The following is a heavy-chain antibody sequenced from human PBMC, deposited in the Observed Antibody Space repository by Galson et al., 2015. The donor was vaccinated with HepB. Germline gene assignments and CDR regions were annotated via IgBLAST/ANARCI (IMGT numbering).Heavy chain of an antibody. J-gene: IGHJ6*02. CDR3: AKEYSSSESFYGMDA. CDR2: ISGSGGST. D-gene: IGHD6-6*01. Sequence: SLRLSCAASGFTFSSYAMSWVRQAPGKGLEWVSAISGSGGSTYYADSVKGRFTISRDNSKNTLYLQMNSPRAEDTAVYYCAKEYSSSESFYGMDAWGQGTTVTVSS. CDR1: GFTFSSYA. V-gene: IGHV3-23*01.